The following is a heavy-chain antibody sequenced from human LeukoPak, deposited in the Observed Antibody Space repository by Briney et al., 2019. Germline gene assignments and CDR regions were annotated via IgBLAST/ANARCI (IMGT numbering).Heavy chain of an antibody. CDR1: GFTFSSYS. V-gene: IGHV3-21*01. CDR2: ISSSSSYI. CDR3: AKSITMIVVVMSGEVAFDI. Sequence: GGSLRLSCAASGFTFSSYSMNWVRQAPGKGLEWVSSISSSSSYIYYADSVKGRFTISRDNAKNSLYLQMNSLRAEDTAVYYCAKSITMIVVVMSGEVAFDIWGQGTMVTVSS. D-gene: IGHD3-22*01. J-gene: IGHJ3*02.